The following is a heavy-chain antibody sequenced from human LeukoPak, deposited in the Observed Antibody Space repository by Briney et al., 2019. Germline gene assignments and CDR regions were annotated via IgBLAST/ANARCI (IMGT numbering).Heavy chain of an antibody. CDR2: ISSGRSI. V-gene: IGHV3-21*01. CDR1: GFTFSTSS. Sequence: GGSLRLSCAASGFTFSTSSVSWVRQAPGKGLEWVSSISSGRSIYADSVKGRFTISRDTAKNSLFLQMSSPTAEDTAVYFCARDSSGWSRDYWGQGTLVTVSS. J-gene: IGHJ4*02. D-gene: IGHD6-19*01. CDR3: ARDSSGWSRDY.